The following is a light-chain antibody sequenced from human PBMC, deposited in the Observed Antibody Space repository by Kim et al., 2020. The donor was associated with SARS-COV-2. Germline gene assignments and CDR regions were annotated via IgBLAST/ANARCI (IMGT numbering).Light chain of an antibody. CDR3: SSYTTSTTLI. J-gene: IGLJ2*01. Sequence: GQSHTISCTDTSSHVASYNYVPWYQQHPGKAPKLMIYDVSNRPSGVSNRFSGSKSGKTASLTISGLQPEDEADYYCSSYTTSTTLIFGGGTQLTVL. V-gene: IGLV2-14*03. CDR1: SSHVASYNY. CDR2: DVS.